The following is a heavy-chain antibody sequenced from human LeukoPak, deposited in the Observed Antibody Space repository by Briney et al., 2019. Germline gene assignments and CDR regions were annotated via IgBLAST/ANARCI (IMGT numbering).Heavy chain of an antibody. CDR2: IIPIFGTA. D-gene: IGHD1-26*01. Sequence: ASVKVSCKASGGTFSSYAISWVRQAPGQGLEWMGRIIPIFGTANYAQKFQGRVTITTDESTSTAYMELSSLRSEDTAVYYCASAGVGTTTSDAFDIWGKGTMVTVSS. CDR3: ASAGVGTTTSDAFDI. CDR1: GGTFSSYA. V-gene: IGHV1-69*05. J-gene: IGHJ3*02.